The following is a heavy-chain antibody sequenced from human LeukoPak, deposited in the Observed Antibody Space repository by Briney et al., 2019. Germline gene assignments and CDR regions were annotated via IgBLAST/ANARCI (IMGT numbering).Heavy chain of an antibody. J-gene: IGHJ4*02. CDR2: ISYDGSNK. CDR3: AKEGGYKRNYFDY. D-gene: IGHD5-24*01. CDR1: GFTFSSXG. V-gene: IGHV3-30*18. Sequence: GGSLRLSCAASGFTFSSXGMHWVRQAPGKGXEXVXVISYDGSNKYYANSVKGRFTISRDNSKNTLYLQMNSLRAEDTAVYYCAKEGGYKRNYFDYWGQGTLVTVSS.